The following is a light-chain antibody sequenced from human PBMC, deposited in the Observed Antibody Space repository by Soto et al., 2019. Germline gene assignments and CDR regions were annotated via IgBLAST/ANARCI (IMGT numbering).Light chain of an antibody. CDR1: QSVSSSY. Sequence: EIVLTQSPGTLSLSPGERATLSCRASQSVSSSYLAWYQQKPGQTPRLLISGTSTRATGIPDRFSGSGSGTDFTLTISRLEPEDFAVYYCQQYGSSPFTFGQGTKLEIK. J-gene: IGKJ2*01. CDR2: GTS. CDR3: QQYGSSPFT. V-gene: IGKV3-20*01.